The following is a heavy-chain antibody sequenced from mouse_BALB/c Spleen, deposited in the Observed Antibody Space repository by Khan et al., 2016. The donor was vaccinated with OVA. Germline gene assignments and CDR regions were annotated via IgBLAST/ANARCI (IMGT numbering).Heavy chain of an antibody. J-gene: IGHJ3*01. Sequence: EVMLVESGGGLVQPGGSRKLSCAASGFTFSSFGMHWVRQAPEKGLEWVAYISSGSSTIYYADTVKGRFTISRDNPKNTLFLQMTSLRAEDTARDYCARGYGAYWGQGTLVTVSA. CDR1: GFTFSSFG. V-gene: IGHV5-17*02. CDR2: ISSGSSTI. D-gene: IGHD2-2*01. CDR3: ARGYGAY.